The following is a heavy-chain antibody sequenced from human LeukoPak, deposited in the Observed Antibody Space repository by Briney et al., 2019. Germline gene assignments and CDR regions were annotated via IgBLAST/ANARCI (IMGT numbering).Heavy chain of an antibody. D-gene: IGHD4-17*01. CDR1: GFTFSTYE. V-gene: IGHV3-48*03. CDR2: ISSSGSVT. J-gene: IGHJ1*01. Sequence: GGSLRLSCAASGFTFSTYEMIWVRQAPGKGLEWVSYISSSGSVTYYADSVRGRFSIYRDNANNSLYLQMNSLRAEDTAVYYYADYADSVWGQGTLVTVSS. CDR3: ADYADSV.